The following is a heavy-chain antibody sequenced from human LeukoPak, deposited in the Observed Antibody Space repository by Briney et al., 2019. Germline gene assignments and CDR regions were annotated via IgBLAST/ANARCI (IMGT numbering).Heavy chain of an antibody. CDR3: ARARPVTRMAAAGYYYFDY. D-gene: IGHD6-13*01. J-gene: IGHJ4*02. CDR2: IYTSGST. CDR1: GGSISSYY. V-gene: IGHV4-4*07. Sequence: PETLSLTCTVSGGSISSYYLSWIRQPAGKGLEWIGRIYTSGSTNYNPSLKSRVTMSVDTSKNQFSLKLSSVTAADTAVYYCARARPVTRMAAAGYYYFDYWGQGTLVTVSS.